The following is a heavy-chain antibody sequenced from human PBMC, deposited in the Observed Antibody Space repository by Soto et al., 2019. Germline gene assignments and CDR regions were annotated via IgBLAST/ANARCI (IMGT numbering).Heavy chain of an antibody. CDR2: IRYDGSNI. Sequence: QVQLVESGGGVVQPGRSLRLSCAASGFTFSGLGMHWVRQAPGKGLEWVAVIRYDGSNIYYADAVKGRFTISRDNSKDKLYLQMNILGADDTDGYYCARDGVGHTTFFGYFDCWGQGSLVTVS. CDR3: ARDGVGHTTFFGYFDC. J-gene: IGHJ4*02. V-gene: IGHV3-33*01. CDR1: GFTFSGLG. D-gene: IGHD1-26*01.